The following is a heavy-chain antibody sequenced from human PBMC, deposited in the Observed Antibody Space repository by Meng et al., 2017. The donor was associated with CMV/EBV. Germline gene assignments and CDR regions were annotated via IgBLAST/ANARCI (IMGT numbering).Heavy chain of an antibody. CDR3: ARDHSGPLSH. Sequence: EVQLVGAGGGLVQPGGSLRLACAASGFTVSSNYMSWVRQAPGKGLEWVSVIYSGGSTYYADSVKGRFTISRDNSKNTLYLQMNSLRAEDTAVYYCARDHSGPLSHWGQGTLVTVSS. CDR1: GFTVSSNY. D-gene: IGHD1-1*01. J-gene: IGHJ4*02. V-gene: IGHV3-66*01. CDR2: IYSGGST.